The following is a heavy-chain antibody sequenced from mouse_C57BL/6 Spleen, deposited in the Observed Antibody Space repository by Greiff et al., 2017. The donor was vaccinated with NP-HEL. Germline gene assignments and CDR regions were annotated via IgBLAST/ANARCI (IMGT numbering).Heavy chain of an antibody. V-gene: IGHV2-6*03. J-gene: IGHJ4*01. CDR1: GFSLTSYG. D-gene: IGHD3-2*02. Sequence: VQGVESGPGLVAPSQSLSITCTVSGFSLTSYGVHWVRQPPGKGLEWLVVIWSDGSTTYNSALKSRLSISKDNSKSQVFLKMNSLQTDDTAMYYCARESSGYHYAMDYWGQGTSVTVSS. CDR2: IWSDGST. CDR3: ARESSGYHYAMDY.